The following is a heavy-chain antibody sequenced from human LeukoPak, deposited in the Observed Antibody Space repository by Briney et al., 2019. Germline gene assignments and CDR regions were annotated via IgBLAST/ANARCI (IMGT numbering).Heavy chain of an antibody. CDR3: AKYDCRGYYYAAKSH. V-gene: IGHV3-23*01. J-gene: IGHJ4*02. D-gene: IGHD3-22*01. CDR1: GFTLSSYA. CDR2: ISGSGGST. Sequence: GGSLRLSCAASGFTLSSYAMSWVRQAPGKGLEWVSAISGSGGSTYYADSVKGRFTISRDNSKNTLYLQMNSLRAEDTAVYYCAKYDCRGYYYAAKSHWGQGTMVTVSS.